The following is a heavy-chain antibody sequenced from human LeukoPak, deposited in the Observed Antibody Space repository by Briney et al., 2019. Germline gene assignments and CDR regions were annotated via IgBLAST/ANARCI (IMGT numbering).Heavy chain of an antibody. CDR1: GFTFSRYW. CDR3: ARENFYGMDV. Sequence: GGSLTLSCAASGFTFSRYWMNWVRQAPGKGLGWVSRINRDGSTTMYADSVKGGLTISRDNAKNTMYLQINSLRAEDTAVYYCARENFYGMDVWGQGTTVTVSS. V-gene: IGHV3-74*03. CDR2: INRDGSTT. J-gene: IGHJ6*02.